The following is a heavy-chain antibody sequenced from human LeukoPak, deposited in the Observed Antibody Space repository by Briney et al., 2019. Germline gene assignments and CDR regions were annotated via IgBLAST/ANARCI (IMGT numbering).Heavy chain of an antibody. J-gene: IGHJ6*02. CDR1: GFTFSSYV. CDR3: ARARLANGVWVGYYYGMDV. V-gene: IGHV3-30-3*01. D-gene: IGHD2-8*01. CDR2: ISYDGSNK. Sequence: GGSLRLSCAASGFTFSSYVMHWVRQAPGKGLEWVAVISYDGSNKYYADSVKGRFTISRDNSKNTLYLQMNSLRAEDTAVYYCARARLANGVWVGYYYGMDVWGQGTTVTVSS.